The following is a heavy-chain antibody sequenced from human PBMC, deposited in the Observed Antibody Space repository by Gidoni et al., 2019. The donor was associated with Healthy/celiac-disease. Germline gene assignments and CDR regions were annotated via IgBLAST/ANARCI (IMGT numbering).Heavy chain of an antibody. CDR1: GFTFRDYY. J-gene: IGHJ6*02. CDR3: ARVGIQRVYYYYGMDV. V-gene: IGHV3-11*06. D-gene: IGHD1-26*01. Sequence: QVQLVESGGGLVKPGGSLSLSCAASGFTFRDYYMSWIRQAPGKGLEWVSYISSSSSYTNYADSVKGRFTISRDNAKNSLYLQMNSLRAEDTAVYYCARVGIQRVYYYYGMDVWGQGTTVTVSS. CDR2: ISSSSSYT.